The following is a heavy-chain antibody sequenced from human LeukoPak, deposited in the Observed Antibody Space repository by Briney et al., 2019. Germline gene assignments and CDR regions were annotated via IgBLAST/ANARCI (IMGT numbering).Heavy chain of an antibody. Sequence: GGSLRLSCAASGFTFSSYAMSWVRQAPGKGLEWVSGISGSGAGTYYADSVKGRFTISRDNSKTTLYLQMDSLRADDTAVYHCAKGAVFRYFDWLFNYFDYWGQGTLVTVSS. CDR2: ISGSGAGT. D-gene: IGHD3-9*01. CDR3: AKGAVFRYFDWLFNYFDY. V-gene: IGHV3-23*01. J-gene: IGHJ4*02. CDR1: GFTFSSYA.